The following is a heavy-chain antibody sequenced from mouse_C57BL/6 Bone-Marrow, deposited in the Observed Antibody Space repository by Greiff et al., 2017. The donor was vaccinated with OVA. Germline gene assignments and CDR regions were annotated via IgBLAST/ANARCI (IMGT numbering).Heavy chain of an antibody. Sequence: EVQLQQSVAELVRPGASVKLSCTASGFNIKNTYMHWVKQRPEQGLEWIGRIDPANGNTKYAQKFQGKATLTEDTSSNTAYLHLRTLTSADTAFYYCARGPRAWFAYWGQGTLVTVSA. J-gene: IGHJ3*01. CDR3: ARGPRAWFAY. V-gene: IGHV14-3*01. CDR1: GFNIKNTY. CDR2: IDPANGNT.